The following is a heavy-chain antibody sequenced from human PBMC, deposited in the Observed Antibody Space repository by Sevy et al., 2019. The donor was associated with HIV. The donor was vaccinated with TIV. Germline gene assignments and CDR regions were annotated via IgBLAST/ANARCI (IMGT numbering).Heavy chain of an antibody. D-gene: IGHD1-1*01. CDR3: ARLRLSGGVTTGSYYFDY. J-gene: IGHJ4*02. Sequence: SETLSLTCTVSGGSISSSSYYWGWIRQPPGKGLEWIGIIYYSGSTYYNPSLKSRVTIFVDTSKNQFSLKLRSVTAADKALYYCARLRLSGGVTTGSYYFDYWGQGTLVTVSS. V-gene: IGHV4-39*01. CDR1: GGSISSSSYY. CDR2: IYYSGST.